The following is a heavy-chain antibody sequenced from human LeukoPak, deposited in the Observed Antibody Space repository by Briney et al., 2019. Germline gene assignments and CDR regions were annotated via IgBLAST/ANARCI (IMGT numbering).Heavy chain of an antibody. Sequence: SETLSLTCTVSGGSISSSSYYWGWIRQPPGKGLEWIGSIYYSGSTYYNPSLKSRVTISVDTSKNQFSLKLSSVTAADTAVYYCARGEQWLVSVVLFDWGQGTLVTVSS. CDR2: IYYSGST. V-gene: IGHV4-39*07. CDR3: ARGEQWLVSVVLFD. J-gene: IGHJ4*01. CDR1: GGSISSSSYY. D-gene: IGHD6-19*01.